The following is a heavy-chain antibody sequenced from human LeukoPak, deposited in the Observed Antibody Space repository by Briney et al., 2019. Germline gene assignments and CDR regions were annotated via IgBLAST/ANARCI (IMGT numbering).Heavy chain of an antibody. J-gene: IGHJ4*02. D-gene: IGHD1-26*01. V-gene: IGHV3-7*01. CDR1: GFTFSSYW. CDR3: ASTMYSGAYHSFDY. CDR2: IKQDGSEK. Sequence: GGSLRLSCAASGFTFSSYWMSWVRQAPGKGLEWVANIKQDGSEKYYVDSVKGRFTISRDNAKNSLYLQMNSLRAEDTAVYYCASTMYSGAYHSFDYWGQGTLVTVSS.